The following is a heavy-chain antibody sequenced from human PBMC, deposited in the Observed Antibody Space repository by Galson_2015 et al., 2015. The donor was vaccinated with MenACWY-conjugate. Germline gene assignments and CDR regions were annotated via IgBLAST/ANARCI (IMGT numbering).Heavy chain of an antibody. CDR2: INYSGKT. J-gene: IGHJ5*02. D-gene: IGHD1-14*01. CDR3: ARRTPNLNWFDP. CDR1: GASISSDAYY. V-gene: IGHV4-39*01. Sequence: ETLSLTCTVSGASISSDAYYWGWLRQPPGKGLEWIASINYSGKTFYYPSLKSRVTISVDTSKSKFPLTLSSATAADTAVYFCARRTPNLNWFDPWGQGTLVTVSS.